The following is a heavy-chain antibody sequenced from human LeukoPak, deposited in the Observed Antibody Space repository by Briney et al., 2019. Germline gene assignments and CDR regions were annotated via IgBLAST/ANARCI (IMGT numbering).Heavy chain of an antibody. J-gene: IGHJ4*02. CDR2: INPNSGGT. CDR1: GYTFTGYY. V-gene: IGHV1-2*02. Sequence: ASVEVSCKASGYTFTGYYIHWVRQAPGQGLEWMGWINPNSGGTNYAKKFQGRVTMTRDRSINTAYMDLRSLTYDDTAVYYCARDKPAEAALDFWGQGTLVTVSS. CDR3: ARDKPAEAALDF.